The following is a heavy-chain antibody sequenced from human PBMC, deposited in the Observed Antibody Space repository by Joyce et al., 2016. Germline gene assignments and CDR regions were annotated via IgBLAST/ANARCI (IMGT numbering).Heavy chain of an antibody. CDR1: GGSFSGYY. D-gene: IGHD1-26*01. Sequence: QVQLQQWGAGLLKPSETLSLTCGVYGGSFSGYYWSWVGQPPGKGLVWIGEINYSGNSNYNPSLKSRVSISVDTSKKQFSLKLSSVTAADSAVYYCARALLVAEFFFDSWAQGTLVTVSS. V-gene: IGHV4-34*01. J-gene: IGHJ4*02. CDR3: ARALLVAEFFFDS. CDR2: INYSGNS.